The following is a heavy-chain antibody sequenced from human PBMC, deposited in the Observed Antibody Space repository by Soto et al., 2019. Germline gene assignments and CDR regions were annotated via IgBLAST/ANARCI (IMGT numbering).Heavy chain of an antibody. CDR2: ISYDGSNK. CDR3: AKGTPLTLGGAMAY. CDR1: GFTFSSYG. V-gene: IGHV3-30*18. Sequence: GGTLRLSCAASGFTFSSYGMHCVRQAPGKGLEWVAVISYDGSNKYYADSVKGRFTISRDNSKNTLYLQMNSMRAEDTAVYYCAKGTPLTLGGAMAYWVQGTLVSVSS. J-gene: IGHJ4*02. D-gene: IGHD3-16*01.